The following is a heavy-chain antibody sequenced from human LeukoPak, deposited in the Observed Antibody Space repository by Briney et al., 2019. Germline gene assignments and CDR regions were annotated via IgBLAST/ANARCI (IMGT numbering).Heavy chain of an antibody. CDR2: IYYSGST. D-gene: IGHD3-22*01. CDR1: GGSISSYY. J-gene: IGHJ6*03. V-gene: IGHV4-59*12. Sequence: KASETLSLTCTVSGGSISSYYWSWIRQPPGKGLEWIGYIYYSGSTNYNPSLKSRVTISVDTSKNQFSLKVSSATAADTAVYYCARGNDSGGYLFYYYYMDVWGKGTTVTVSS. CDR3: ARGNDSGGYLFYYYYMDV.